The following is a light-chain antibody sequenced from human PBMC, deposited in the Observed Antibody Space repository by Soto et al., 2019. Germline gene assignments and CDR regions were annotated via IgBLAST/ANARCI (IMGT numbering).Light chain of an antibody. J-gene: IGKJ4*01. CDR3: QQYNNCPLT. V-gene: IGKV3-15*01. CDR2: GAS. Sequence: EIVMTQPPATLSVSPGERATLSCRASQSVSSNLAWYQQKPGQAPRLLIYGASTRATGIPARFSGSGSGTEFTLTIRSLQSEDFAVYYCQQYNNCPLTFGGGTKVEIK. CDR1: QSVSSN.